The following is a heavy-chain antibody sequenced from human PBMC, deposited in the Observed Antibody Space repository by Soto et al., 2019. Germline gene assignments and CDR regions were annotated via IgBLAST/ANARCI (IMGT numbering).Heavy chain of an antibody. CDR3: AQNVGSSWSDAFDI. J-gene: IGHJ3*02. CDR2: IIPIFGTA. V-gene: IGHV1-69*01. Sequence: QVQLVQSGAEVKKPGSSVKVSCKASGGTFSSYAISWVRQAPGQGLEWMGGIIPIFGTANYAQKFQGRVTITADESTGTAHMELGRLRTEDTAVYYWAQNVGSSWSDAFDIWGQGTMVTVSS. D-gene: IGHD6-13*01. CDR1: GGTFSSYA.